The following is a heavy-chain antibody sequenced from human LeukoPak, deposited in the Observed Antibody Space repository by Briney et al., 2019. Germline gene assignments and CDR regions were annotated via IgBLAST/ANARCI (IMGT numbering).Heavy chain of an antibody. V-gene: IGHV4-59*08. D-gene: IGHD2-2*01. J-gene: IGHJ2*01. CDR1: GGSISSYY. Sequence: SETLSLTCTVSGGSISSYYRSWIRQPPGKGLEWIGYIYYSGSTNYNPSLKSRVTISVDTSKNQFSLKLSSVTAADTAVYYCARQPDCSSTSCYLTWYFDLWGRGTLVTVSS. CDR3: ARQPDCSSTSCYLTWYFDL. CDR2: IYYSGST.